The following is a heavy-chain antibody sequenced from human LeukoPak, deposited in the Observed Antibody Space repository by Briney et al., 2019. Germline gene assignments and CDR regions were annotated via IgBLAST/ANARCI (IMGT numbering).Heavy chain of an antibody. V-gene: IGHV3-30*02. Sequence: GGSLRLSCAASGFTVSPYGMHWVRQAPGKGLEWVTFIRFDGSNEYYTDSVKGRFPISRDNSKNTLYLQMNSLRPEDTAVYYCAGDFDYWGQGTLVTVSS. CDR2: IRFDGSNE. CDR1: GFTVSPYG. J-gene: IGHJ4*02. CDR3: AGDFDY.